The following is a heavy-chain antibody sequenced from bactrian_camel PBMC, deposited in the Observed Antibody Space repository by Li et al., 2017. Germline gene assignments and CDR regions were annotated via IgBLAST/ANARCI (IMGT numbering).Heavy chain of an antibody. V-gene: IGHV3S68*01. Sequence: HVQLVESGGRTVQEGGSLRLSCAGSGYTYNMAWFRQSPGKEREGVAAIGSDYSTNYTDSVGGRFAISRDNAEKILYLQMDKLKPEDTALYYCAASLYMIQIQMRFRAGEYGWWGQGTQVTVS. CDR3: AASLYMIQIQMRFRAGEYGW. CDR2: IGSDYST. J-gene: IGHJ4*01. CDR1: GYTYN. D-gene: IGHD1*01.